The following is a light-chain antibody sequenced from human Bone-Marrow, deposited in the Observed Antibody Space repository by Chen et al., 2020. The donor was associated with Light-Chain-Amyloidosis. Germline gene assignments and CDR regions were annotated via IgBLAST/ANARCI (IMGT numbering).Light chain of an antibody. CDR1: SSDVGGDNP. CDR2: EVT. J-gene: IGLJ1*01. Sequence: QSALTQPDSVSGSPGQSITISCTGTSSDVGGDNPVSWYQQHPDKAPKLMIYEVTNRPSWVPDRFSGSKSDNTASLTISGLQTEDEADYFCSSYTITNTLVFGSGTRVTVL. V-gene: IGLV2-14*01. CDR3: SSYTITNTLV.